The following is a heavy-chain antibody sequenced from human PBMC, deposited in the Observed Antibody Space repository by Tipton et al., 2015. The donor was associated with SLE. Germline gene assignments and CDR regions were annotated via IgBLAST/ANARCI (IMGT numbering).Heavy chain of an antibody. V-gene: IGHV3-21*01. CDR1: GSTFSTFA. CDR3: ARGSVYHDIPYMDV. Sequence: SLRLSCAVSGSTFSTFAMAWVRQAPGKGLEWVSSIIRSSSYIAYADSVKGRFTISRDNAKNLLFLQLKSLRAEDTAVYYCARGSVYHDIPYMDVWGKGTTVTVSS. CDR2: IIRSSSYI. J-gene: IGHJ6*03. D-gene: IGHD3-9*01.